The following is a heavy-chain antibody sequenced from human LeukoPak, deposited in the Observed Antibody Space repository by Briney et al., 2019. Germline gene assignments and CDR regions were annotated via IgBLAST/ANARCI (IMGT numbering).Heavy chain of an antibody. CDR3: ARGPYSYDSSGAFDI. V-gene: IGHV4-61*02. Sequence: SETLSLTCTVSGDSISSGDYYWSWIRQPAGKGLEWIGRISSSGSTNYNPSLTSRVTISVDTSKNQFSLKLSSVTAADTAVYFCARGPYSYDSSGAFDIWGQGTMVTVSS. J-gene: IGHJ3*02. CDR1: GDSISSGDYY. D-gene: IGHD3-22*01. CDR2: ISSSGST.